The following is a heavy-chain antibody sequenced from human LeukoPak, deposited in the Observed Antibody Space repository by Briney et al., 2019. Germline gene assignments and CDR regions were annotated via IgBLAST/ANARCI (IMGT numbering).Heavy chain of an antibody. D-gene: IGHD2-21*02. CDR1: GYTLTELS. J-gene: IGHJ4*02. CDR3: ATGLPEVVVTAIDY. Sequence: VASVKVSCKVSGYTLTELSMHWVRQAPGKGLEWMGGFDPEDGETIYAQKFQGRVTMTEDTSTDTAYMELSSLRSEDTAVYYCATGLPEVVVTAIDYWGQGTLVTGSS. CDR2: FDPEDGET. V-gene: IGHV1-24*01.